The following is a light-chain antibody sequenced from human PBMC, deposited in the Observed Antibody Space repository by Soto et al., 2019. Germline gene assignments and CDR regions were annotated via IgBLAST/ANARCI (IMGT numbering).Light chain of an antibody. J-gene: IGLJ1*01. CDR1: SSDIGAYDY. CDR2: DVK. CDR3: SSYTGTGTLPYV. V-gene: IGLV2-14*03. Sequence: QSALTQPASVSGSPGQSITISCTGTSSDIGAYDYVYWYQHHPGKAPKLMISDVKNRPSGVSNRFSGSKSGNTASLTISGLQGEDEADYYCSSYTGTGTLPYVFGTGTKLTVL.